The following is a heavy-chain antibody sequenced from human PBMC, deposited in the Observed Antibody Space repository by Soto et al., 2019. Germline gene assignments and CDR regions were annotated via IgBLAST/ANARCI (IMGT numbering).Heavy chain of an antibody. CDR1: GGAISSYY. CDR3: ARDLYGSGDWFDP. D-gene: IGHD3-10*01. V-gene: IGHV4-59*01. Sequence: AETLALTCTVYGGAISSYYWRWIRQPPGKGLEWIGYIYDSGSTNYNPSLKSRVTISVDTSKNQFSLKLRSVTAADTAVYYCARDLYGSGDWFDPWGQGTLVTVS. J-gene: IGHJ5*02. CDR2: IYDSGST.